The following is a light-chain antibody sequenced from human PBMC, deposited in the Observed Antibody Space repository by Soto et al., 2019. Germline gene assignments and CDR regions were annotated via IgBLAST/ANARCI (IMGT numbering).Light chain of an antibody. Sequence: QSVLTQPPSASGTPGQSVTFSCSGSISNIGTNYVYWYQQLPGTAPKLLISRSNQRPSGVSDRFSGSKYGNSASLAISGLRSEHEADYYCAAWDDRLSGWLFGGGTKLPVL. CDR2: RSN. CDR3: AAWDDRLSGWL. CDR1: ISNIGTNY. V-gene: IGLV1-47*01. J-gene: IGLJ3*02.